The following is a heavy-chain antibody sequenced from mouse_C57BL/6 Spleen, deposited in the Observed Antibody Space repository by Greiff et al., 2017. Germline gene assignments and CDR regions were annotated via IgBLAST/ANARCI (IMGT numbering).Heavy chain of an antibody. D-gene: IGHD1-1*01. J-gene: IGHJ2*01. Sequence: VQLQQSGPELVKPGASVKISCKASGYAFSSSWMNWVKQRPGKGLEWIGRIYPGDGGTNYNGKFKGKATLTADKSSSTAYMQLSSLTSEDSAVYFCASPPLLRSGDYFDYWGQGTTLTVSS. V-gene: IGHV1-82*01. CDR2: IYPGDGGT. CDR1: GYAFSSSW. CDR3: ASPPLLRSGDYFDY.